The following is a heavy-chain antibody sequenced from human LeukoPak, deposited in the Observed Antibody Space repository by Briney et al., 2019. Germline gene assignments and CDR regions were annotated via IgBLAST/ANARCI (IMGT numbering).Heavy chain of an antibody. CDR3: AVGYRSSTSCYRAYNWFDP. D-gene: IGHD2-2*02. V-gene: IGHV1-69*04. CDR1: GGTFSSYA. Sequence: SVKVSCKASGGTFSSYAISWVRQAPGQGLEWMGRIIPILGIANYAQKFQGRVTITADKSTSTAYMELSSLRSEDTAVYYCAVGYRSSTSCYRAYNWFDPWGQGTLVTVSS. CDR2: IIPILGIA. J-gene: IGHJ5*02.